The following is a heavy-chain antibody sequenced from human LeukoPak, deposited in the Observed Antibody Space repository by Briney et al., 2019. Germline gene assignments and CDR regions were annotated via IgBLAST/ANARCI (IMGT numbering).Heavy chain of an antibody. CDR1: GFTFGDYA. CDR3: TRDFYPGVLQIDAFDI. D-gene: IGHD4-11*01. V-gene: IGHV3-49*04. J-gene: IGHJ3*02. CDR2: IRSKAYGGTT. Sequence: GGSLRLSCTASGFTFGDYAMSWVRQAPGKGLEWVGFIRSKAYGGTTEYAASVKGRFTISRDDSKSIAYLQMNSLKTEDTAVYYCTRDFYPGVLQIDAFDIWGQGTMVTVSS.